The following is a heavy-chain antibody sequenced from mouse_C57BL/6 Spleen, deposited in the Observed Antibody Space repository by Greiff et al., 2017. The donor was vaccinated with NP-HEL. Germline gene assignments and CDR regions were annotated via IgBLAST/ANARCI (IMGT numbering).Heavy chain of an antibody. D-gene: IGHD2-5*01. V-gene: IGHV1-4*01. CDR1: GYTFTSYT. J-gene: IGHJ2*01. CDR3: ARVAYYSNPYYFDY. Sequence: VKLVESGAELARPGASVKMSCKASGYTFTSYTMHWVKQRPGQGLEWIGYINPSSGYTKYNQKFKDKATLTADKSSSTAYMQLSSLTSEDSAVYYCARVAYYSNPYYFDYWGQGTTLTVSS. CDR2: INPSSGYT.